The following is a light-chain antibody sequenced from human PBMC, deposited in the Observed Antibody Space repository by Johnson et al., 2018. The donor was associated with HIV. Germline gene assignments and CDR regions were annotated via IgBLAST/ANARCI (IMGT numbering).Light chain of an antibody. Sequence: QSVLTQPPSVSAAPGQKVTISCSGSSSNIGNNYVSWYQQLPGTAPKLLIYENNKRPSGIPDRFSASKSGTSATLGITGLQTGDEADYYCGAWDSSLSAHFDFGSGTKVTVL. J-gene: IGLJ1*01. CDR1: SSNIGNNY. CDR3: GAWDSSLSAHFD. V-gene: IGLV1-51*02. CDR2: ENN.